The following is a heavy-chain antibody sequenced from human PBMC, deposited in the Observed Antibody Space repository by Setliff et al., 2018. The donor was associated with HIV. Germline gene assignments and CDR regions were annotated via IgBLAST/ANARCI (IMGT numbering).Heavy chain of an antibody. CDR1: VDSFGSYY. D-gene: IGHD2-8*02. Sequence: SETLSLTCIVSVDSFGSYYWSWIRQSPGKGLEWIGDVHDSGGTRYNPSLDSRVTISSDTSTNQFSLMLHSVTAADTAVYFCARGTTYWSWYFDLWGRGTLVTVSS. J-gene: IGHJ2*01. CDR3: ARGTTYWSWYFDL. CDR2: VHDSGGT. V-gene: IGHV4-59*01.